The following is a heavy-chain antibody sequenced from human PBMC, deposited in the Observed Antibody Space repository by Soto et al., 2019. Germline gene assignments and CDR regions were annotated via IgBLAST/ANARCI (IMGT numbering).Heavy chain of an antibody. Sequence: ASVKVSCKASGYTFTTYYMHWVRQAPGQGLEWMGIINPSGGSTNHAQKFQGRVTMTRDTSTSTVYMELSSLRSEDTAVYYCARARDGYNRLLGYWGQGPLVTVSS. J-gene: IGHJ4*02. V-gene: IGHV1-46*01. CDR1: GYTFTTYY. CDR3: ARARDGYNRLLGY. CDR2: INPSGGST. D-gene: IGHD5-12*01.